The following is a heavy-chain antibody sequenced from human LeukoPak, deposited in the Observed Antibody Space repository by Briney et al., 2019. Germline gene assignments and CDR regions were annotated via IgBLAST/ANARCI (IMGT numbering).Heavy chain of an antibody. CDR1: GFSFRSYW. D-gene: IGHD1-1*01. Sequence: GGSLRLSCAASGFSFRSYWMHWVRQAPGKGLEWVSRMDRDGRTIDYADSVRGRFTISRDNAKDTLYLQMSNLRDEVTAVYYCIGDLCGRDDQWGRGTVVSVSS. V-gene: IGHV3-74*01. CDR2: MDRDGRTI. J-gene: IGHJ5*02. CDR3: IGDLCGRDDQ.